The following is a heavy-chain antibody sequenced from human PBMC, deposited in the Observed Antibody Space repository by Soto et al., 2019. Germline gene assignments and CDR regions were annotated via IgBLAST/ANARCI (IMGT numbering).Heavy chain of an antibody. CDR1: GYTFTSYA. CDR2: INAGNGNT. V-gene: IGHV1-3*01. CDR3: ARGESVVGDY. J-gene: IGHJ4*02. Sequence: ASVKVSCEASGYTFTSYAMHCVRQAPGQRLEWMGWINAGNGNTKCSQKFQDRVTITRDTSASTAYMELSSLRSEDTAVYYCARGESVVGDYWGQGTLVTVSS. D-gene: IGHD2-15*01.